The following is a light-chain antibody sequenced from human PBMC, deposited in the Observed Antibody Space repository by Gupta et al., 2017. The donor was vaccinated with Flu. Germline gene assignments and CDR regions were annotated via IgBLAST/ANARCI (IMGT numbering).Light chain of an antibody. V-gene: IGKV1-39*01. Sequence: PYSLSASVGDRVTITCRASQNINSYLNWYQQRPGKAPRLLINAASSLQTGVPSRFSGSGSGKDFTLTINSLQPEDFATYHCQQSYSSPQTFGQGTKVA. CDR3: QQSYSSPQT. J-gene: IGKJ1*01. CDR2: AAS. CDR1: QNINSY.